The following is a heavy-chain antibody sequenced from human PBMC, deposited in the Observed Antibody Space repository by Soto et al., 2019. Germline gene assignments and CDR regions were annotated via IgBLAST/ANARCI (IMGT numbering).Heavy chain of an antibody. D-gene: IGHD3-3*01. J-gene: IGHJ5*02. V-gene: IGHV3-23*01. CDR2: ISGSGGST. CDR3: AKLRYYDFWSGENWFDP. Sequence: PGGSLRLSCAASGFTFSSYAMSWVRQAPGKGLEWVSAISGSGGSTSYADPVKGRFTISRDTSENMLYLQMNSLRLEDTAVYYCAKLRYYDFWSGENWFDPWGQGTLVTVSS. CDR1: GFTFSSYA.